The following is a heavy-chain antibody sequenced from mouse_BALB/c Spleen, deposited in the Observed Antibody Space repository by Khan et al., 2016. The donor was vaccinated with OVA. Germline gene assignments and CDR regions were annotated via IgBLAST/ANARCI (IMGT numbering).Heavy chain of an antibody. CDR2: IDPSKSET. CDR3: ARSGYAAFAY. D-gene: IGHD2-14*01. J-gene: IGHJ3*01. V-gene: IGHV1-59*01. Sequence: QVQLQQSGPELMRPGTSVKMSCKASVYTFSSYWMNWVKQRPGQGLEWIGMIDPSKSETNLNQKFKDKATLSEDRSSNTAYMQLSSLTSEDSAVYYCARSGYAAFAYWGQGTLVTVSA. CDR1: VYTFSSYW.